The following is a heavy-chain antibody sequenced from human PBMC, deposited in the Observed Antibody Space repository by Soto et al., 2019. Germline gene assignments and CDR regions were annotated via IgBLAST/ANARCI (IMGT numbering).Heavy chain of an antibody. D-gene: IGHD5-12*01. Sequence: SGTLSLTCTVSGVSVSSGSYYWYWIRQPPGKGLEWIGYIYNSKSTNHNPSLKSRVTISVDTSKNHFSLKLSSVTAADTSVYYCAREKGSWLRFFDFWGLGTLVTVSS. CDR3: AREKGSWLRFFDF. V-gene: IGHV4-61*01. CDR2: IYNSKST. CDR1: GVSVSSGSYY. J-gene: IGHJ4*02.